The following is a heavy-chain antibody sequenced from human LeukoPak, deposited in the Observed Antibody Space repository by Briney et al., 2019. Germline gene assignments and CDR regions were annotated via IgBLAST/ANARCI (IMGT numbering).Heavy chain of an antibody. D-gene: IGHD6-19*01. CDR3: ASPRVSGWFEEYYFDY. V-gene: IGHV4-59*01. J-gene: IGHJ4*02. CDR2: IYYSGST. Sequence: SETLSLTCTVSGGFLSTYYWSCIRQPPGTELEGIGYIYYSGSTNYNPSLKGRVTISVDTSKNQFSLKLSSVTAADTAVYYCASPRVSGWFEEYYFDYWGQGTLVTVSS. CDR1: GGFLSTYY.